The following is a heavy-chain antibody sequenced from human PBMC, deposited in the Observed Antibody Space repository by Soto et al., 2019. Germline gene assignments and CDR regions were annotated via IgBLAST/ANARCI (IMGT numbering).Heavy chain of an antibody. CDR3: ARVGRTGYSYGQFDY. Sequence: QVQLVESGGGVVQPGRSLRLSCTASGFTFSNYAMHWVRQAPGKGLEWVAVIWYDGSNKYSVDSVKGRFIISRDNSRNTMDLQMNTLRVEDTAVYYCARVGRTGYSYGQFDYWGQGTQVTVSS. V-gene: IGHV3-33*01. J-gene: IGHJ4*02. D-gene: IGHD5-18*01. CDR1: GFTFSNYA. CDR2: IWYDGSNK.